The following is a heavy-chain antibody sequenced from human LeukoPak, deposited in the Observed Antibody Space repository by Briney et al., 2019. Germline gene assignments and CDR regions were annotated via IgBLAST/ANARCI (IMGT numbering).Heavy chain of an antibody. Sequence: PGGSLRLSCAASGLTFSGYDMHWVRQAPGKGPEWVAVISYDGGNKYYADSVKGRFTISRDNSKNTLNLQMNSLRAEDTAMYFCTGLLDYWGQGTLVTVSS. V-gene: IGHV3-30*03. CDR3: TGLLDY. CDR1: GLTFSGYD. D-gene: IGHD3-16*01. CDR2: ISYDGGNK. J-gene: IGHJ4*02.